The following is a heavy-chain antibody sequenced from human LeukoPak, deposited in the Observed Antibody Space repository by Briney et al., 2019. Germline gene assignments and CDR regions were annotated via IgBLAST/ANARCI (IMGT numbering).Heavy chain of an antibody. CDR3: ARAVSGMLYNHRAYYFDY. D-gene: IGHD2-8*01. CDR1: GFTVSSNY. Sequence: GGSLRLSCAASGFTVSSNYMSWVRQAPGKGLEWVSVINSGGSTYYADSVKGRFTISRDNSKNTLYLQMNSLRAEDTAVYYCARAVSGMLYNHRAYYFDYWGQGTLVTVSS. CDR2: INSGGST. V-gene: IGHV3-53*01. J-gene: IGHJ4*02.